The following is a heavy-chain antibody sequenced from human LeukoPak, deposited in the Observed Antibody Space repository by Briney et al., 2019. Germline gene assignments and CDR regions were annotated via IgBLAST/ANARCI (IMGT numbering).Heavy chain of an antibody. J-gene: IGHJ4*02. Sequence: GGSLRLSCAASGFTFSSYWMSWVRQAPGKGLEWVANIKQDGSDKYYVDSVKGRFTISRDNSKNSLYLQMNSLRVEDTAVYYCARGSEGGYTYGVDYWGQGTLVTVSS. CDR3: ARGSEGGYTYGVDY. CDR2: IKQDGSDK. CDR1: GFTFSSYW. D-gene: IGHD5-18*01. V-gene: IGHV3-7*01.